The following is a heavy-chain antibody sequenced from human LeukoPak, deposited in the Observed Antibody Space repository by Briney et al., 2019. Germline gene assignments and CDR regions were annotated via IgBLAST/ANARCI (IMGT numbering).Heavy chain of an antibody. V-gene: IGHV4-30-2*01. CDR2: IYHSGST. CDR1: GGSISSGGYS. J-gene: IGHJ3*02. CDR3: ARGGLLRYFDWTPSGAFDI. D-gene: IGHD3-9*01. Sequence: SQTLSLTCAVSGGSISSGGYSWSWIRQPPGTGLEWIGYIYHSGSTYYNPSLKSRVTISVDRSKNQFSLKLSSVTVADTAVYYCARGGLLRYFDWTPSGAFDIWGQGTMVTVSS.